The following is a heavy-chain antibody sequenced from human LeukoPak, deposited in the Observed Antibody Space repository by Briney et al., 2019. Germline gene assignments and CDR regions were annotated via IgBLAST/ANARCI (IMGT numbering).Heavy chain of an antibody. V-gene: IGHV3-23*01. J-gene: IGHJ4*02. CDR2: ISGSGGST. D-gene: IGHD6-19*01. CDR1: GFTFSSYA. CDR3: AKVPYSSGWYEDY. Sequence: PGGSLRLSCAASGFTFSSYAMSWVRQAPGKGLEWVSAISGSGGSTYYADSVKGRFTIPRDNSKNTLYLQMNSLRAEDTAVYYCAKVPYSSGWYEDYWGQGTLVTVSS.